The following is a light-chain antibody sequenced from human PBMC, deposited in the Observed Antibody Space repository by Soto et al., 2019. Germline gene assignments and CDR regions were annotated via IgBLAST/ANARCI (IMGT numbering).Light chain of an antibody. V-gene: IGKV3-11*01. CDR2: DAS. CDR3: QQRSNSPAWT. CDR1: QSVSSY. Sequence: RASRSIGASQSVSSYLAWYQQKPGQAPRLLIYDASNRATGIPARFSGSRSGTDVSVSIRSLYSEDFGVYYCQQRSNSPAWTDGQGTKVDI. J-gene: IGKJ1*01.